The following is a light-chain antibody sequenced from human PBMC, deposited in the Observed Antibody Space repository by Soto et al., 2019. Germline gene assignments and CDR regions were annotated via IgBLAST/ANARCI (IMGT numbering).Light chain of an antibody. CDR1: QSVSNY. V-gene: IGKV3-11*01. Sequence: EIVLTQSPATLSLSPGERATLSCRASQSVSNYLAWYQQKPGQAPRLLIFDASNRATGIPARFSGSGSRTDFTLTISSLEPEDFAVYYCQHRSTWPRYTFGQGTKVEI. CDR2: DAS. J-gene: IGKJ2*01. CDR3: QHRSTWPRYT.